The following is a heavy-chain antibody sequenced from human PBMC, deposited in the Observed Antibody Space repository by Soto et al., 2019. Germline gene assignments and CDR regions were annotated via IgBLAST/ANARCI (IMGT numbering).Heavy chain of an antibody. J-gene: IGHJ6*02. CDR3: ATVSPGIAAAGTVLFGMDV. D-gene: IGHD6-13*01. Sequence: ASVKVSCKVSGYTLTELSMHWVRRAPGKGLEWMGGFDPEDGETIYAQKFQGRVTMTEDTSTDTAYMELSSLRSEDTAVYYCATVSPGIAAAGTVLFGMDVWGQGTTVTVSS. CDR2: FDPEDGET. CDR1: GYTLTELS. V-gene: IGHV1-24*01.